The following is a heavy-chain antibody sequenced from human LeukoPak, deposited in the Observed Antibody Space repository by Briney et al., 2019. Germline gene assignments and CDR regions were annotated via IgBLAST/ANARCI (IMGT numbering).Heavy chain of an antibody. D-gene: IGHD3-22*01. CDR3: ARGVSEVVTRYYFDY. J-gene: IGHJ4*02. CDR1: GFTFSDYY. V-gene: IGHV3-11*01. Sequence: GGSLRLSCAASGFTFSDYYMSWIRQAPGKGLEWVSYISSSGGSIYYADSVKGRFTISRDNAKNSLYLQMNTLRADDTAVYYCARGVSEVVTRYYFDYWGQGTLVTVSS. CDR2: ISSSGGSI.